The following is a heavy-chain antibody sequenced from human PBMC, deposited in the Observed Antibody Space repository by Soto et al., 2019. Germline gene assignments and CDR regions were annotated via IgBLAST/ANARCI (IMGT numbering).Heavy chain of an antibody. J-gene: IGHJ1*01. CDR3: ARHASNSGSYSEYFQY. CDR2: IYNSGKT. V-gene: IGHV4-39*01. Sequence: QVQLQESGPGLVKPSETVSLTCTVSGDSISSSSLYWGWIRQPPGKGLEWIGSIYNSGKTYYSPSLXSXAXIXLDTSKNQFSLKLSSVTAADTDVYYCARHASNSGSYSEYFQYWGQGTLVAVSS. CDR1: GDSISSSSLY. D-gene: IGHD1-26*01.